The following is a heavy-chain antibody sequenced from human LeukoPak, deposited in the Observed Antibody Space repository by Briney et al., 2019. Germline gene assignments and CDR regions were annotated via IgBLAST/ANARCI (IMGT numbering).Heavy chain of an antibody. CDR2: INHSGST. D-gene: IGHD6-13*01. V-gene: IGHV4-34*01. Sequence: SETLSLTCTVSGGSISSYYWSWIRQPPGKGLEWIGEINHSGSTNYNPSLKSRVTISVDTSKNQFSLKLSSVTAADTAVYYCARKTGYSSSWYWDYWGQGTLVTVSS. CDR3: ARKTGYSSSWYWDY. CDR1: GGSISSYY. J-gene: IGHJ4*02.